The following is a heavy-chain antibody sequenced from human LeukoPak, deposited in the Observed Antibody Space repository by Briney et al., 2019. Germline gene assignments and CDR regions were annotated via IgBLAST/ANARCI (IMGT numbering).Heavy chain of an antibody. Sequence: SETLSLTCAVYGGSFSGYYWSWIRQPPGKGLEWIGEINHSGSTNYNPSLKSRVTISVDTSKNQFSLKLSSVTAADTAVYYCARGSRQIVVVILDCWGQGTLVTVSS. CDR2: INHSGST. J-gene: IGHJ4*02. CDR1: GGSFSGYY. CDR3: ARGSRQIVVVILDC. V-gene: IGHV4-34*01. D-gene: IGHD2-21*01.